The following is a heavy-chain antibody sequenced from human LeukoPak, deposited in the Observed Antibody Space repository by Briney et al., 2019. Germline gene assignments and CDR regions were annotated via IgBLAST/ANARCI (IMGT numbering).Heavy chain of an antibody. D-gene: IGHD6-13*01. CDR1: GGSISSSSYY. CDR2: IYYSGGT. Sequence: SETVSLTCTVSGGSISSSSYYWGWIRQPPGKGLEWIGSIYYSGGTYYNPSLKSRVTISVDTSKNQFSLKLSSVTAADTAVYYCARTPWGSSWSGPFDYWGQGTLVTVSS. V-gene: IGHV4-39*07. J-gene: IGHJ4*02. CDR3: ARTPWGSSWSGPFDY.